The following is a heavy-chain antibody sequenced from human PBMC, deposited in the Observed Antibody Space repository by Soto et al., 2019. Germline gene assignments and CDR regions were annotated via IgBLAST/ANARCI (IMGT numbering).Heavy chain of an antibody. J-gene: IGHJ3*01. CDR3: ATWHEREPAYDV. D-gene: IGHD1-1*01. CDR2: LYDVDGS. CDR1: GLTISGKKY. V-gene: IGHV3-53*01. Sequence: DVQLVESGGGLIQPGESLRLSCAAFGLTISGKKYVAWVRQAPGKGLEWVSALYDVDGSFYADSVKGRFTTSSDSSKTTVYLQMKDPRPDDTAVYYCATWHEREPAYDVWGQGTTVTVSS.